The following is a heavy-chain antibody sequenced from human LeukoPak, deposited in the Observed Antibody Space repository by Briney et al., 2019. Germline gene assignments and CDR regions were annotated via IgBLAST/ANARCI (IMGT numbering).Heavy chain of an antibody. CDR3: ARAGPGGYWYFDL. V-gene: IGHV4-61*02. Sequence: PSQTLSLTCTVSGGSISSGRYYWSWIRQPAGKGLEWIGRIYTSGSTNYNPSLKSRVTISVDTSKNQFSLKLSSVTAADTAVYYCARAGPGGYWYFDLWGRGTLVTVSS. J-gene: IGHJ2*01. CDR1: GGSISSGRYY. CDR2: IYTSGST. D-gene: IGHD3-10*01.